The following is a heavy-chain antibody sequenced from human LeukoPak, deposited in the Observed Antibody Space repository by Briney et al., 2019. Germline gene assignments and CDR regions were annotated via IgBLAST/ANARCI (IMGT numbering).Heavy chain of an antibody. CDR2: ISGSGGST. Sequence: PGGSLRLSCAASGFTFSSYAMSWVRQAPGKGLEWVSAISGSGGSTYYADSVKGRFTISRDNSKNTLYLQMNSLRAEDTAVYYCAKDPTRGYCSNTSCYGGDVWGKGTTVTVSS. D-gene: IGHD2-2*01. CDR3: AKDPTRGYCSNTSCYGGDV. CDR1: GFTFSSYA. J-gene: IGHJ6*04. V-gene: IGHV3-23*01.